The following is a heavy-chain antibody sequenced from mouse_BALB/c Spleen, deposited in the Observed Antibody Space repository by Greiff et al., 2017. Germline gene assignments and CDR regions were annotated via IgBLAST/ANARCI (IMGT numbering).Heavy chain of an antibody. J-gene: IGHJ3*01. CDR3: NDGYYDAY. Sequence: VRLQQSGAELVRSGASVKLSCTASGFNIKDYYMHWVKQRPEQGLEWIGWIDPENGDTEYAPKFQGKATMTADTSSNTAYLQLSSLTSEDTAVYYCNDGYYDAYWGQGTLVTVSA. CDR2: IDPENGDT. D-gene: IGHD2-3*01. CDR1: GFNIKDYY. V-gene: IGHV14-4*02.